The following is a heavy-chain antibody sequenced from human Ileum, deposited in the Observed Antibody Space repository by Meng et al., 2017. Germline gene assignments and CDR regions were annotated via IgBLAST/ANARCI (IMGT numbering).Heavy chain of an antibody. CDR3: ARHGGYSQDF. D-gene: IGHD4-23*01. V-gene: IGHV4-4*02. Sequence: QVPLQGSGQGLVGPSGTLSLHCAVSSGSISSNTYWSWVRQPPGKGLEWIGQISHSGSAYYNPSLKSRVTMSVDKSKSQFSLMLTSVTAADTAIYYCARHGGYSQDFWGQGTLVTVFS. CDR1: SGSISSNTY. CDR2: ISHSGSA. J-gene: IGHJ4*02.